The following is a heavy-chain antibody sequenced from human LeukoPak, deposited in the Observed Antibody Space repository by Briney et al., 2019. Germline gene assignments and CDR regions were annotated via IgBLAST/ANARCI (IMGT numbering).Heavy chain of an antibody. CDR3: ATSRVFDY. J-gene: IGHJ4*02. CDR2: ISSDGGNI. Sequence: GGSLRLSCVTSGFSLSDYFMNWIRRAPGKGLEWLSFISSDGGNIYYTDSVKGRFTISRDNAKKTLYLDMNSLRVDDTAIYYCATSRVFDYWGQGILVTVSS. CDR1: GFSLSDYF. V-gene: IGHV3-11*04.